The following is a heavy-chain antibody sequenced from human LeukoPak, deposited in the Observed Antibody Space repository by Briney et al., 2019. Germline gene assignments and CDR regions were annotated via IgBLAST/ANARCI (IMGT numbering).Heavy chain of an antibody. CDR3: TRHEESSSWYPHDY. J-gene: IGHJ4*02. D-gene: IGHD6-13*01. V-gene: IGHV3-73*01. CDR1: GFTFSGSA. Sequence: PGRSLRLSCAASGFTFSGSAIHWVRQASGKGLEWVGRIRSKGNSYATTYAASVKGRFTISRDDSNDTAYLQMNSLKTEDTAVYYCTRHEESSSWYPHDYWGQGTLVTVSS. CDR2: IRSKGNSYAT.